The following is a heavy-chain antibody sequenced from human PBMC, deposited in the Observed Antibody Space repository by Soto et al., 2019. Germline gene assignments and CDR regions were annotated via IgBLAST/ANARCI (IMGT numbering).Heavy chain of an antibody. J-gene: IGHJ6*02. CDR1: GYTLNNFF. CDR3: ARARGEGANPRNQGGLDV. CDR2: LNPSIGTT. Sequence: QVQLVQSGAEVKNPGASVKVSCEASGYTLNNFFIHWVRQAPGQGLEWMGLLNPSIGTTTYAQKFQGRVRMTRETSTQTVYLELSRLRSEDTAVYFCARARGEGANPRNQGGLDVWGQGTTVTVSS. D-gene: IGHD3-10*01. V-gene: IGHV1-46*02.